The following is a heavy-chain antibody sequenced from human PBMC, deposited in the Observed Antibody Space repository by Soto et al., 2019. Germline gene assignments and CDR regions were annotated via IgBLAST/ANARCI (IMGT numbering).Heavy chain of an antibody. CDR1: GFTFSSYA. CDR2: ISGSGGST. Sequence: EVQLLESGGGLVQPGGSLRLSCAASGFTFSSYAMSWVRQAPGKGLAWVSAISGSGGSTYYADCVKGRFTISRDNYKNTLYRQMNSLRVEDTAVYYCAKAPQLLWFGECWDYWGQGTLVTVSS. J-gene: IGHJ4*02. D-gene: IGHD3-10*01. V-gene: IGHV3-23*01. CDR3: AKAPQLLWFGECWDY.